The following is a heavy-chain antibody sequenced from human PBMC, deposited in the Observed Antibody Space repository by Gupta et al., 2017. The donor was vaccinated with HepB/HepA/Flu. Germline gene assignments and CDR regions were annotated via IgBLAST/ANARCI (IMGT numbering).Heavy chain of an antibody. Sequence: EVQLLESGGGLVQPGGSLSLSCAASGFTFSSYAMSWVRQAPGKGLEWVSAISGSGGSTYDADSVKGRFTISRDNAKNTLYLQMNSLRAEDTAVYYCAKVGGSGSYYYDYWGQGTLVTVSS. CDR2: ISGSGGST. J-gene: IGHJ4*02. CDR3: AKVGGSGSYYYDY. V-gene: IGHV3-23*01. CDR1: GFTFSSYA. D-gene: IGHD3-10*01.